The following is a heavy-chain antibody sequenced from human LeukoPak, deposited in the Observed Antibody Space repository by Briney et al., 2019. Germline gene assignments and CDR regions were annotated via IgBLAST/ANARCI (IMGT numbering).Heavy chain of an antibody. CDR1: GFTFSSYA. Sequence: GGSLRLSCAASGFTFSSYAMHWVRQAPGKGLEWVAVISYDGSNKYYADSVKSRFTISRDNSKNTLYLQMNSLRAEDTAVYYRARDFGGALDYWGQGTLVTVSS. J-gene: IGHJ4*02. CDR2: ISYDGSNK. V-gene: IGHV3-30*04. CDR3: ARDFGGALDY. D-gene: IGHD3-16*01.